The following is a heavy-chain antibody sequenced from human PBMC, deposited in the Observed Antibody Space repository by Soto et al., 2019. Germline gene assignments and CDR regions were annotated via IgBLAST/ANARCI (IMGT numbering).Heavy chain of an antibody. Sequence: PGGSLRLSCAASGFTFSSYAMSWVRQAPGKGLEWVSAISGSGGSTYYADSVKGRFTISRDNSKNTLYLQMNSLRAEDTAVYYCAKGTTPEYYYYYYMDVWGKGTTVTVSS. CDR2: ISGSGGST. V-gene: IGHV3-23*01. CDR1: GFTFSSYA. J-gene: IGHJ6*03. CDR3: AKGTTPEYYYYYYMDV. D-gene: IGHD4-17*01.